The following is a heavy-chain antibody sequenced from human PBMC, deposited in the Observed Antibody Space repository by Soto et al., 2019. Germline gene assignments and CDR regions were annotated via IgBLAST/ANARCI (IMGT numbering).Heavy chain of an antibody. D-gene: IGHD3-22*01. J-gene: IGHJ4*02. CDR2: INHSVST. CDR1: GGSFSGYY. Sequence: PSETLSLTCAVYGGSFSGYYWSWIRQPPGKGLEWIGEINHSVSTNYNPSLKSRVTISVDTSKNQFSLKLSSVTAADTAVYYCAGTYYYDSSGYYFDYWGQGTLVTVSS. V-gene: IGHV4-34*01. CDR3: AGTYYYDSSGYYFDY.